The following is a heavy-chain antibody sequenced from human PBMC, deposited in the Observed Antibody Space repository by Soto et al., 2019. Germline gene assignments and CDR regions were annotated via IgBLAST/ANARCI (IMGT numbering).Heavy chain of an antibody. D-gene: IGHD3-3*01. V-gene: IGHV3-9*01. CDR3: AQGRYDFWSPDSFDS. J-gene: IGHJ4*02. Sequence: EVQLVESGGRLVQPGRSLRLSCVGTGLNFDDFAMHWVRQAPGKGLEWVSGITWNSRVLAYADSVKGRFTISRDNARNSLYLQMDSLWDDDTDLYYGAQGRYDFWSPDSFDSWGQGTLVTVSS. CDR1: GLNFDDFA. CDR2: ITWNSRVL.